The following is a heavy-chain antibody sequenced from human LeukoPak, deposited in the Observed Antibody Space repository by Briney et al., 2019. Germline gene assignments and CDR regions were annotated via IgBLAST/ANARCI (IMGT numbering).Heavy chain of an antibody. Sequence: PSETLSLTCTVSGGFISSGRYYWGWIRQSPGKGLEWIGSLQYSGTTYYNPSLKSRVTISVDTSKNQFSLKLSSVTASDTAVYYCARRFAPSRNDAFDIWAKGQWSPSPQ. V-gene: IGHV4-39*01. CDR1: GGFISSGRYY. D-gene: IGHD3-10*01. J-gene: IGHJ3*02. CDR3: ARRFAPSRNDAFDI. CDR2: LQYSGTT.